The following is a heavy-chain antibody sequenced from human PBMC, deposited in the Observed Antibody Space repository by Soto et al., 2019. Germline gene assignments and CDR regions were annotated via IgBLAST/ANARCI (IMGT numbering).Heavy chain of an antibody. Sequence: QVQLVQSGDEVKKPGASVKVSCKASGYIFVNYGIAWVRQAPGQGLEWMGWISPYTGNTHSATKVQGRLTMTTDTSTSTAYMDLGSLASDDTAVYYCVMVNNYVTPTPQDVWGQGTTVTVSS. V-gene: IGHV1-18*01. CDR1: GYIFVNYG. D-gene: IGHD3-16*01. CDR3: VMVNNYVTPTPQDV. J-gene: IGHJ6*02. CDR2: ISPYTGNT.